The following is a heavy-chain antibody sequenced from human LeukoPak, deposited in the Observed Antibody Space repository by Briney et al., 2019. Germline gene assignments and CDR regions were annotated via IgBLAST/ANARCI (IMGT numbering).Heavy chain of an antibody. CDR1: GFTFSSYA. CDR3: ARAIQFGGYFDY. CDR2: ISYDGSYK. J-gene: IGHJ4*02. V-gene: IGHV3-30*15. Sequence: PGRSLRLSCAASGFTFSSYAMHWVRQAPGKGLEWVAVISYDGSYKYYADSVKGRFTISRDNSKNTLYLQMSSLRADDTAVYYCARAIQFGGYFDYWGQGTLVTVST. D-gene: IGHD3-3*01.